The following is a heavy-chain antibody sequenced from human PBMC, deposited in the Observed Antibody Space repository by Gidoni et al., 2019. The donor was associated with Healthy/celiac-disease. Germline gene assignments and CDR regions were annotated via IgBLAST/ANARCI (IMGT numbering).Heavy chain of an antibody. D-gene: IGHD3-22*01. Sequence: VQLVELVGALVLPGGSLSLSCTSSGVSFSGYRLTWVRRAPGKGVEWVSYISSSSSTIYYADAVKGRFTISRDNAKNSMYLQINSLRAENTAVYYCARRIRATLPNYYVSGGGDDYWGQGTLVTVSS. CDR3: ARRIRATLPNYYVSGGGDDY. CDR2: ISSSSSTI. V-gene: IGHV3-48*01. CDR1: GVSFSGYR. J-gene: IGHJ4*02.